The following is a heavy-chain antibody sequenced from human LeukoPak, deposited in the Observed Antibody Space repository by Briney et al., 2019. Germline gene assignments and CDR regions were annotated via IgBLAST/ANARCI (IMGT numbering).Heavy chain of an antibody. CDR3: AREGNYVWGSYHPPDY. V-gene: IGHV1-46*01. CDR2: INPSGGST. D-gene: IGHD3-16*02. Sequence: ASVKVSCKASGYTFTSYYMHWVRQAPGQGLEWMGIINPSGGSTSYAQKFQGRVTMTRDTSTSTVYMELSSLRSEDTAVYYCAREGNYVWGSYHPPDYWGQGTLVTVSS. J-gene: IGHJ4*02. CDR1: GYTFTSYY.